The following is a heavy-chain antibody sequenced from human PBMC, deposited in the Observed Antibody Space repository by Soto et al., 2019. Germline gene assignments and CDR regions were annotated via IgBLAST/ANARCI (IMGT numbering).Heavy chain of an antibody. Sequence: ASVKVSCKVSGYTLTELSMHWVRQAPGKGLEWMGGFDPEDGETIYAQKFQGRVTMTEDTSTDTAYMELSSLRSEDTAVYYCATKRDYDILTGFDYWGQGTLVTVSS. V-gene: IGHV1-24*01. CDR3: ATKRDYDILTGFDY. CDR2: FDPEDGET. D-gene: IGHD3-9*01. J-gene: IGHJ4*02. CDR1: GYTLTELS.